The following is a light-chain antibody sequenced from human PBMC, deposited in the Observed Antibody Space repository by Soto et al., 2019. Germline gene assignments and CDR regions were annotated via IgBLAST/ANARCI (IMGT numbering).Light chain of an antibody. V-gene: IGLV2-8*01. Sequence: QSALTQPPSSSGSPGQSVTVSCTGSSSDVGGYNSVSWYQQHPGKAPKLMLYEVTKRPSGVPDRFSGSKSGDTASLTVSGLQADDEADYYCTSYVGSNIDVFGTGTKLTVL. CDR1: SSDVGGYNS. CDR3: TSYVGSNIDV. CDR2: EVT. J-gene: IGLJ1*01.